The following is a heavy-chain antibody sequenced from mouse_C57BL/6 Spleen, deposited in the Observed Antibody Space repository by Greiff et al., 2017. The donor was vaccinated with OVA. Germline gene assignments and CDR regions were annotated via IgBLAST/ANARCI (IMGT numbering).Heavy chain of an antibody. CDR3: ARPTAQGYAMDY. D-gene: IGHD3-2*02. J-gene: IGHJ4*01. CDR1: GYAFSSYW. V-gene: IGHV1-80*01. CDR2: IYPGDGDT. Sequence: QVQLQQSGAELVKPGASVKISCKASGYAFSSYWMNWVKQRPGKGLEWIGQIYPGDGDTNYNGKFKGKATLTADKSSSTAYMQLSSLTSEDSAVYFCARPTAQGYAMDYWGQGTSVTVSS.